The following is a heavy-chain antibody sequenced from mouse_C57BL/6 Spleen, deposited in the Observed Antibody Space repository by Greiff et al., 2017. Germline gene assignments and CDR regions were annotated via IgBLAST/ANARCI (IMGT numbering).Heavy chain of an antibody. D-gene: IGHD1-1*01. J-gene: IGHJ2*01. CDR3: ARGDLRYFDY. Sequence: VQLQQPGAELVRPGTSVKLSCKASGYTFTSYWMHWVKQRPGQGLEWIGVIDPSDSYTNYNQKFKGKATLTVDTSSSTAYMQLSSLTSEDSAVYYCARGDLRYFDYWGQGTTLTVSS. CDR1: GYTFTSYW. V-gene: IGHV1-59*01. CDR2: IDPSDSYT.